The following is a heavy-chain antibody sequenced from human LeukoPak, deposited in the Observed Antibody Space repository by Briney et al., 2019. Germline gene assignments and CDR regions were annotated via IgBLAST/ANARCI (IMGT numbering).Heavy chain of an antibody. CDR1: GYTFTSYA. CDR2: INTNTGNP. CDR3: AREVLGQWHPSPLFDY. D-gene: IGHD6-19*01. J-gene: IGHJ4*02. Sequence: GASVKVSCKASGYTFTSYAMNWVRQAPGQGLEWMGWINTNTGNPTYAQGFTGRFVFSLDTSVSTAYLQISSLKAEDTAVYYCAREVLGQWHPSPLFDYWGQGTLVTVSS. V-gene: IGHV7-4-1*02.